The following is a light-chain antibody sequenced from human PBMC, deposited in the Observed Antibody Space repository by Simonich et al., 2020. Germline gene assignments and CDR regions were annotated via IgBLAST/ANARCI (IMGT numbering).Light chain of an antibody. CDR1: QGISSY. CDR3: QQYYSFPPS. CDR2: AAS. J-gene: IGKJ1*01. Sequence: VIWMTQSPSLLSASTGDRVTIICRMSQGISSYLARYQQKPGKAPELQIYAASTLQSGVPSRFSCRGSGTDFTLTISCLQSEDFATYYCQQYYSFPPSFGQGTKVEIK. V-gene: IGKV1D-8*01.